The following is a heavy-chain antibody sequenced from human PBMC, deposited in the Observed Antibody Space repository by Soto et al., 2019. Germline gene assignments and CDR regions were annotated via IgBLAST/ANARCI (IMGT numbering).Heavy chain of an antibody. J-gene: IGHJ4*02. V-gene: IGHV3-66*01. Sequence: EVQLVESGGGLVQPGGSLRLSCAASGLTVSSNYMSWVRQAPGKGLEWVSVIYSGGSTYYADSVKGRFTISSDTSKNTLYIQMNSLRADDTAVYDCARDNDGVFDYWGQGTLVTVSS. CDR2: IYSGGST. D-gene: IGHD1-1*01. CDR1: GLTVSSNY. CDR3: ARDNDGVFDY.